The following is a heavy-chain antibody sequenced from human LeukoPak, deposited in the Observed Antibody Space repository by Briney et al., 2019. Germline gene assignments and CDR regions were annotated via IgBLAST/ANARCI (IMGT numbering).Heavy chain of an antibody. CDR3: ARDMSSSGYYYVDQAHAFDI. J-gene: IGHJ3*02. D-gene: IGHD3-22*01. V-gene: IGHV3-7*01. CDR2: IKKDGSDK. Sequence: GGSLRLSCAASGFTFSSYWMSWVRQAPGKGLEWVANIKKDGSDKYYVDSVKGRFTISRDNAKTSLYLQMNSLRAEDTAVYYCARDMSSSGYYYVDQAHAFDIWGQGTMVTVSS. CDR1: GFTFSSYW.